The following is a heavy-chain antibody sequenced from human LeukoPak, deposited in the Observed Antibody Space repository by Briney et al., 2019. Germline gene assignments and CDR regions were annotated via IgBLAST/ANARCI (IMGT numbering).Heavy chain of an antibody. V-gene: IGHV3-30*02. CDR3: ARDKSYFGSGNYHYFDS. CDR1: GFSFSSYG. D-gene: IGHD3-10*01. CDR2: IRSDGSNK. J-gene: IGHJ4*02. Sequence: PGGSLRLSCAGSGFSFSSYGMHWVRQAPGKGLEWMAFIRSDGSNKYYADSVKGRFTISRDNSKNTLYLQMNSLRPEDTALYYCARDKSYFGSGNYHYFDSWGQGALVIVSS.